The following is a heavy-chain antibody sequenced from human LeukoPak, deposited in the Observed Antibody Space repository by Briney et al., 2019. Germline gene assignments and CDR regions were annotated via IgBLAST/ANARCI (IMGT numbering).Heavy chain of an antibody. J-gene: IGHJ5*02. D-gene: IGHD6-6*01. CDR3: AKPPRVEQLVVPNWFDP. CDR2: IRYDGSNK. CDR1: GFTFSSYG. V-gene: IGHV3-30*02. Sequence: GGSLRLSCAASGFTFSSYGMHWVRQAPGKGLEWVAFIRYDGSNKYYADSVKGRFTISRDNSKNTLYLQMNSLRAEDTAVYYCAKPPRVEQLVVPNWFDPWGQGTLVTVSS.